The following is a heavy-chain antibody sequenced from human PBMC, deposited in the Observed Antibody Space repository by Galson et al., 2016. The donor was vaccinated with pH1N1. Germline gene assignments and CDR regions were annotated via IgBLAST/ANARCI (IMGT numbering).Heavy chain of an antibody. CDR3: ARAIFAAAAV. V-gene: IGHV3-7*03. Sequence: SLRLSCAASGLTFKNAWMTWVRQAPGKGLEWVANINQTGSVQYYVASVKGRFTISRDNAKNSLYLQMNSLTAEDTAVYYCARAIFAAAAVWGQGTLVTVSS. D-gene: IGHD6-13*01. J-gene: IGHJ4*02. CDR2: INQTGSVQ. CDR1: GLTFKNAW.